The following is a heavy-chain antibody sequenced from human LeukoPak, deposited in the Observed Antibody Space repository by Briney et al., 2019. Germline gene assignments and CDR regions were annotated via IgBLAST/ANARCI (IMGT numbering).Heavy chain of an antibody. Sequence: ASVKVSCKASGYTFTDYTMHWLRQAPGQRLDWMGWIDGGSGNTKYSPEFQGRVTITRDTSASTAYMELSSLRSEDTAVYYCANPRYDSSGYYYVDWGQGTLVTVSS. J-gene: IGHJ4*02. CDR1: GYTFTDYT. V-gene: IGHV1-3*01. CDR3: ANPRYDSSGYYYVD. D-gene: IGHD3-22*01. CDR2: IDGGSGNT.